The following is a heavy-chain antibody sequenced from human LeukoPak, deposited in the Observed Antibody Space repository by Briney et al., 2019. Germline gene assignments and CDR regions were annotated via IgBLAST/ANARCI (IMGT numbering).Heavy chain of an antibody. J-gene: IGHJ6*03. CDR1: GFTFSSYA. D-gene: IGHD6-6*01. CDR3: AREYSSSSDHYYYYYMDV. V-gene: IGHV3-21*01. Sequence: GGSLRLSCAASGFTFSSYAMHWVRQAPGKGLEWVSSISSSSSYIYYADSVKGRFTISRDNAKNSLYLQMNSLRAEDTAVYYCAREYSSSSDHYYYYYMDVWGKGTTVTVSS. CDR2: ISSSSSYI.